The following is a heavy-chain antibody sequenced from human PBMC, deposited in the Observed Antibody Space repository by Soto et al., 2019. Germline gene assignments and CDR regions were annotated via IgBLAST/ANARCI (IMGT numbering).Heavy chain of an antibody. CDR3: ARVPDTAMSYYYSMDV. CDR1: GYTFTSYA. J-gene: IGHJ6*03. CDR2: INAGNGNT. D-gene: IGHD5-18*01. Sequence: QVQLVQSGAEVKKPGASVKVSCKASGYTFTSYAMHWVRQAPGQRLEWMGWINAGNGNTKYSQKFQGRVTITRDTSASTAHMELSSLRSEDTAVYYCARVPDTAMSYYYSMDVWGKGTTVTVSS. V-gene: IGHV1-3*01.